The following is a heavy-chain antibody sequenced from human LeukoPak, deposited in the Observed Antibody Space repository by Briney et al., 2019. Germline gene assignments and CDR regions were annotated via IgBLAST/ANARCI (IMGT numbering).Heavy chain of an antibody. CDR1: GFTFSSYA. D-gene: IGHD1-26*01. V-gene: IGHV3-30*01. J-gene: IGHJ4*02. CDR2: ISYDGSNK. Sequence: GGSLRLSCAASGFTFSSYAMHWVRQAPGKGLEWVAVISYDGSNKYYADSVKGRFTISRDNSKNTLYLQMNSLRAEDTAVYFCARLGSYHDFWGQGALVTVSS. CDR3: ARLGSYHDF.